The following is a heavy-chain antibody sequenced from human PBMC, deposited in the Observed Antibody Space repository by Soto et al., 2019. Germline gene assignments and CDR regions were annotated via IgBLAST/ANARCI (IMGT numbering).Heavy chain of an antibody. Sequence: PGGSLRLSCAASGFTLSNSWMHWVRQAPGKGPVWVSRINSEGTTINSADSVKGRFTISRDNARNTLYLQMDSLRAEDTAVYYCTRAGNYRFDYWGQGTLVTVSS. CDR2: INSEGTTI. V-gene: IGHV3-74*01. CDR1: GFTLSNSW. J-gene: IGHJ4*02. CDR3: TRAGNYRFDY. D-gene: IGHD1-7*01.